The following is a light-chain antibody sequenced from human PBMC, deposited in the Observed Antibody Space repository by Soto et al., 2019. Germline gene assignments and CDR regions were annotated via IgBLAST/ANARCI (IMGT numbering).Light chain of an antibody. Sequence: DIQMTQSPSSLSASVGDRVTITCRAGQTISRYANWYQQKPGKAPKLLISGAFDLQTGVPSRFSGSGSGTDFTLTINGLQPDDFATYYCQQSYNTPWTFGQGTKVEIK. CDR2: GAF. V-gene: IGKV1-39*01. CDR1: QTISRY. J-gene: IGKJ1*01. CDR3: QQSYNTPWT.